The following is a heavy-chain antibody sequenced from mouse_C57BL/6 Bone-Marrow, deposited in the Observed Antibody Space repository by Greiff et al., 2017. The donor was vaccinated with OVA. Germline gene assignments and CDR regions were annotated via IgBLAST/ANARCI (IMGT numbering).Heavy chain of an antibody. CDR3: TLHYYGSPYFDY. J-gene: IGHJ2*01. Sequence: VQLQQSGAELVRPGASDKLSCTASGFNIKDDYMHWVKQRPEQGLEWIGWIDPENGDTEYASKFQGKATITADTSSNTAYLQLSSLTSEDTAVYYCTLHYYGSPYFDYWGQGTTLTVSS. CDR1: GFNIKDDY. V-gene: IGHV14-4*01. CDR2: IDPENGDT. D-gene: IGHD1-1*01.